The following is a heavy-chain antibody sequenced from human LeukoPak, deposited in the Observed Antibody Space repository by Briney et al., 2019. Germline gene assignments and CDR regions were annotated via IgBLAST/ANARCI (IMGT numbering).Heavy chain of an antibody. CDR3: AKAVGPGDDVWSGPSFSGFDP. V-gene: IGHV3-23*01. Sequence: GGSLRLSCAASGFTFSSYAMSWVRQAPGKGLEWVSAISGSGGSTYYADSVKGRFTISRDNSKNTLYLQMNSLRAEDTAVYYCAKAVGPGDDVWSGPSFSGFDPCGRGPLVTVTA. CDR1: GFTFSSYA. D-gene: IGHD3-3*01. CDR2: ISGSGGST. J-gene: IGHJ5*02.